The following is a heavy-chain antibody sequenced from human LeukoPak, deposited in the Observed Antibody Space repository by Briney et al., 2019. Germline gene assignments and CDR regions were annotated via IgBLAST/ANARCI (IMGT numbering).Heavy chain of an antibody. J-gene: IGHJ4*02. D-gene: IGHD5-18*01. V-gene: IGHV3-21*01. Sequence: GGSLRLSCAASGFTFSSYSMNWVRQAPGKGLEWVSSISSSSSYISYADSLKGRFTISRDSAKNSLYLQMNSLRAEDTAVYYCARGILRGDSYSQNDYWGQGTLVTVSS. CDR3: ARGILRGDSYSQNDY. CDR2: ISSSSSYI. CDR1: GFTFSSYS.